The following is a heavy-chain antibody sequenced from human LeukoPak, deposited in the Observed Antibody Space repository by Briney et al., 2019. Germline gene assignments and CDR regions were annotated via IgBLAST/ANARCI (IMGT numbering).Heavy chain of an antibody. CDR1: GFTFSSYS. J-gene: IGHJ4*02. V-gene: IGHV3-21*01. Sequence: NPGGSLRLSCAASGFTFSSYSMNWVRQAPGKGLEWVSSISSSSSYIYYADSVKGRFTISRDNAKNSLYLQMNSLRAEDTAVYYRARFPPKAYYYGSGSYYSIDRSLDYWGQGTLVTVSS. D-gene: IGHD3-10*01. CDR2: ISSSSSYI. CDR3: ARFPPKAYYYGSGSYYSIDRSLDY.